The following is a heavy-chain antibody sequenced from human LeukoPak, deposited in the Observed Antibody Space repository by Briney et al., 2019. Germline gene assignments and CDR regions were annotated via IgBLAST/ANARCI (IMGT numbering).Heavy chain of an antibody. CDR2: INPNNGGT. D-gene: IGHD2-15*01. CDR3: ARGGGSSKFDY. Sequence: RASVKVSCKASGYTFTGYYMHWVRQAPGQGLEWMGWINPNNGGTNYAQKFQGRVTMTRDTSISTAYMELSRLRSDDTAVYYCARGGGSSKFDYWGQGTLVTVSS. CDR1: GYTFTGYY. V-gene: IGHV1-2*02. J-gene: IGHJ4*02.